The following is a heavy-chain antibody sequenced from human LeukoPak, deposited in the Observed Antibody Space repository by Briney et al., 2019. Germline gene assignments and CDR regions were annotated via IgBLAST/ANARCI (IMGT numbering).Heavy chain of an antibody. J-gene: IGHJ4*02. V-gene: IGHV3-21*01. CDR3: ARAPNSGSHSFYFDY. CDR1: GFTFSSYS. D-gene: IGHD1-26*01. Sequence: GGSLRLSCAASGFTFSSYSMNWVRQAPGKGLEWVSSISSSSSYIYYADSVKGRFTISRDNAKNSLYLQMNSLRAEDTAVYYCARAPNSGSHSFYFDYWGQGTLVTVSS. CDR2: ISSSSSYI.